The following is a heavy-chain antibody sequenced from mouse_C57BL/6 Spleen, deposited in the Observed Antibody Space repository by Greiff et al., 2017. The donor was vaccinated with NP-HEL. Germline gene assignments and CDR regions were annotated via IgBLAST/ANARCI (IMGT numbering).Heavy chain of an antibody. D-gene: IGHD2-1*01. CDR1: GYSITSGYY. J-gene: IGHJ2*01. V-gene: IGHV3-6*01. CDR2: ISYDGSN. CDR3: AREGGNYGFFYFDY. Sequence: EVQLQQSGPGLVKPSQSLSLTCSVTGYSITSGYYWNWIRQFPGNKLEWMGYISYDGSNNYNPSLKNRISITRDTSKNQFFLKLNSVTTEDTATYYCAREGGNYGFFYFDYWGQGTTLTVSS.